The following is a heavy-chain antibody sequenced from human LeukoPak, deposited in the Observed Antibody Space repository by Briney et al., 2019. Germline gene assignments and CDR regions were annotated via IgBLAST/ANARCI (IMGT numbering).Heavy chain of an antibody. D-gene: IGHD1-26*01. V-gene: IGHV4-4*09. CDR2: IYTSGST. Sequence: SETLSLTCTVSGGSISGYYWSWIRQPPGKGLEWIGYIYTSGSTNYNPSLKSRVTISVDTSKNQFSMRLSSVTAADTAMYFCARAYSRSYSHFDDWGQGTLVTVSS. CDR3: ARAYSRSYSHFDD. CDR1: GGSISGYY. J-gene: IGHJ4*02.